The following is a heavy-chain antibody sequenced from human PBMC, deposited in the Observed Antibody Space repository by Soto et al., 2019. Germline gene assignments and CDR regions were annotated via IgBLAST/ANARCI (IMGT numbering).Heavy chain of an antibody. V-gene: IGHV1-18*01. Sequence: ASVKVSCKASGYTFTSYGISWVRQAPGQGLEWMGWISAYNGNTNYAQKLQGRVTMTTDTSTSTAYMELRSLRSDDTAVYYCARDLKRRITIFGDTGPYDAFDIWGQGTMVTVS. D-gene: IGHD3-3*01. CDR3: ARDLKRRITIFGDTGPYDAFDI. CDR2: ISAYNGNT. J-gene: IGHJ3*02. CDR1: GYTFTSYG.